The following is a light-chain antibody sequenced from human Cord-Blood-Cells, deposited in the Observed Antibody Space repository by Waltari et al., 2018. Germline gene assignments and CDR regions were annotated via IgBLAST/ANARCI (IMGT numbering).Light chain of an antibody. J-gene: IGKJ1*01. CDR1: QSVLYSSNNKNY. Sequence: DIVMTQSPDSLAVSLGERDTINCKSSQSVLYSSNNKNYLAWYQQKPGQPPKLLIYWASTRGSGVPDRFSGSGSGTDFTLTISSLQAEDVAVYYCQQYYSTPGWTFGQGTKVEIK. V-gene: IGKV4-1*01. CDR2: WAS. CDR3: QQYYSTPGWT.